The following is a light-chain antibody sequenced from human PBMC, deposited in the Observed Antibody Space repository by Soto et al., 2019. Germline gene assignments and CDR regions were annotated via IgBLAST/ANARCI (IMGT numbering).Light chain of an antibody. CDR2: GAS. J-gene: IGKJ5*01. CDR1: HSVNSH. Sequence: MMMTQSPATLSVSPGEIVTLSFRTSHSVNSHVAWYQQKPGQAPRLLLYGASTRATGIPVRFGGSGFGTEFTLTISSLQSEDFAVYYCQQYKNWPLFGQGTRLEIK. V-gene: IGKV3-15*01. CDR3: QQYKNWPL.